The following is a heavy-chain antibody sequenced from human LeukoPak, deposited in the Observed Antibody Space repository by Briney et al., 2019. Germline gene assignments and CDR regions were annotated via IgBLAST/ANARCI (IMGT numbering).Heavy chain of an antibody. Sequence: ASVKVSCKASGYTFTSYAMHWVRQAPGQRLEWMGWINAGNGNTKYSQKFQGRVTITRDTSASTAYMELSSLRSEDTAVYYCARVGAPGRGGAAAGLFDYWGQGTLVTVSS. CDR2: INAGNGNT. CDR3: ARVGAPGRGGAAAGLFDY. CDR1: GYTFTSYA. V-gene: IGHV1-3*01. D-gene: IGHD6-13*01. J-gene: IGHJ4*02.